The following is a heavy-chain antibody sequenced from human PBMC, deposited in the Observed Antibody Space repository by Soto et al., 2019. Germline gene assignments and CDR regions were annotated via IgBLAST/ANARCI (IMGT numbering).Heavy chain of an antibody. CDR2: FNNGGNT. CDR3: ARDDVYCGGGRCYGVPMDV. Sequence: GXSLRLSCAASGFSVSSYYLSWFRQPPVNGPEWVALFNNGGNTYYAESVKGRFTISRDSSKNTLDLQLNSLRAEDTAVYCARDDVYCGGGRCYGVPMDVWGKGTTVTVSS. D-gene: IGHD2-15*01. CDR1: GFSVSSYY. J-gene: IGHJ6*03. V-gene: IGHV3-66*01.